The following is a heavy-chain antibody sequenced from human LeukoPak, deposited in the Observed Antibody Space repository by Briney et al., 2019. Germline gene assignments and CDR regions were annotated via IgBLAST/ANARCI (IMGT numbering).Heavy chain of an antibody. V-gene: IGHV1-2*02. D-gene: IGHD3-16*01. CDR3: ARGLLIRRGYYYYYMDV. CDR2: INPNSGGT. CDR1: GYTFTGYY. J-gene: IGHJ6*03. Sequence: ASVKVSCKASGYTFTGYYMHWVRQAPGQGLEWMGWINPNSGGTNYAQKFQGRVTMTRDTSISTAYMELSRLRSDDTAVYYCARGLLIRRGYYYYYMDVWGKGTTVTVSS.